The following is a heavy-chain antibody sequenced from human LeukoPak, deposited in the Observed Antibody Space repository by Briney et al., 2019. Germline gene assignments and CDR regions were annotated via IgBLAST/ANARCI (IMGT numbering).Heavy chain of an antibody. Sequence: GESLKISCRGSGYSFNNYWIGWVRQMPGKGLEWMGIIYPGDSDTRYSPSFQGQVTISADKSISTAYLQWSSLKVSDTAMYYCARGAVAGSLDYWGQGTLVTVSS. CDR3: ARGAVAGSLDY. CDR1: GYSFNNYW. CDR2: IYPGDSDT. D-gene: IGHD6-19*01. V-gene: IGHV5-51*01. J-gene: IGHJ4*02.